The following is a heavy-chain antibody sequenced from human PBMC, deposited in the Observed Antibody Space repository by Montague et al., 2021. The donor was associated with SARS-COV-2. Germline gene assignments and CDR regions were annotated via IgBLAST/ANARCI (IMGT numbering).Heavy chain of an antibody. CDR3: AGEGTGRDYYYGMDV. Sequence: SETLSLTCTVSGGSISSYYWSWIRQPPGKGLEWIGYIYYSGSTNYNPSLKSRVTISVDTSKNQFSLKLSSVTAADTAVYYCAGEGTGRDYYYGMDVWGQGTTVTVSS. D-gene: IGHD3-10*01. CDR1: GGSISSYY. V-gene: IGHV4-59*12. CDR2: IYYSGST. J-gene: IGHJ6*02.